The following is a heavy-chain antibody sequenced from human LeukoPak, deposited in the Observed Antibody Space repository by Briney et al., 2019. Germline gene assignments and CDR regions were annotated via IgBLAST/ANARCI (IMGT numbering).Heavy chain of an antibody. CDR3: ARVLRYCSGGNCYSGGLGYMDV. Sequence: GGSLSLSCAASGFTFNTYWMTWVRPAPGKGLEWVANVNQGGSETYYVDSVKGRFIISRENAKNSMYLQMNSLRAEDTAVYYCARVLRYCSGGNCYSGGLGYMDVWGEGTTVTISS. CDR1: GFTFNTYW. CDR2: VNQGGSET. J-gene: IGHJ6*03. D-gene: IGHD2-15*01. V-gene: IGHV3-7*03.